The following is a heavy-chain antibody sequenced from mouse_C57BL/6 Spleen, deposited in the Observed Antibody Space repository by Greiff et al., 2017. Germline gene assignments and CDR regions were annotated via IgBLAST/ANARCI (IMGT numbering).Heavy chain of an antibody. Sequence: QVQLQQSGAELVKPGASVKISCKASGYAFSSYWMNWVKQRPGKGLEWIGQIYPGDGDTNYNGKFKGKATLTADKSSNTAYMQLSSLTSEDSAVYFCARDYGSSYWYFDVWGTGTTVTVSS. CDR3: ARDYGSSYWYFDV. CDR2: IYPGDGDT. D-gene: IGHD1-1*01. CDR1: GYAFSSYW. J-gene: IGHJ1*03. V-gene: IGHV1-80*01.